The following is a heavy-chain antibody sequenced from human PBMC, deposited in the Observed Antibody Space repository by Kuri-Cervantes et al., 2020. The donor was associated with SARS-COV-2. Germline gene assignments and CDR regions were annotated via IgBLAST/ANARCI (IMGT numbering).Heavy chain of an antibody. D-gene: IGHD2-8*01. J-gene: IGHJ4*02. CDR2: IKNKDQGYTT. Sequence: LSLTCAASGFTFSDHTMDWVRQPPGKGLEWVGLIKNKDQGYTTYYAASVKCKFTISRDDSKYYLYLQFNSLKSEDTALYYCSRAGPGVSWDFWGQGTLVTVSS. V-gene: IGHV3-72*01. CDR3: SRAGPGVSWDF. CDR1: GFTFSDHT.